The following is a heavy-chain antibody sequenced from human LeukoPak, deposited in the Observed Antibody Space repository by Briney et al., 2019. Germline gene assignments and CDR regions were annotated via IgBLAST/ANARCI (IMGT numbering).Heavy chain of an antibody. CDR3: AKDGGRGYSDGYGSRDY. D-gene: IGHD5-18*01. CDR2: ISGSGGST. CDR1: GFTFSSNA. J-gene: IGHJ4*02. Sequence: PGGSLRLSCAASGFTFSSNAMSWVRQAPGKGLNWVSAISGSGGSTYYADSVKGRFTISRDNSKNTLYLQMNSLRAEDTAVYYCAKDGGRGYSDGYGSRDYWGQGTLVTVSS. V-gene: IGHV3-23*01.